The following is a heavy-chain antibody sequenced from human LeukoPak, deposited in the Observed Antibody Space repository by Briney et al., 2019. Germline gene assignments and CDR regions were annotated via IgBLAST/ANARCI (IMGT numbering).Heavy chain of an antibody. CDR3: ARGYSSSWARGNWFDP. CDR2: IYYSGST. V-gene: IGHV4-39*07. Sequence: SETLSLTCTVSGGSISSSSYHWGWIRQPPGKGLEWIGSIYYSGSTYYNPSLKSRVTVSVDTSKNQFSLKLSSVTAADTAVYYCARGYSSSWARGNWFDPWGQGTLVTVSS. J-gene: IGHJ5*02. D-gene: IGHD6-13*01. CDR1: GGSISSSSYH.